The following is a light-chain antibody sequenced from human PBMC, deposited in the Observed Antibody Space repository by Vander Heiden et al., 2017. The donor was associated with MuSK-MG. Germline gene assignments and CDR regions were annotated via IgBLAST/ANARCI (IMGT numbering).Light chain of an antibody. J-gene: IGKJ5*01. Sequence: ESVLIQSPATLSLSTGERATRSCGACQIVSSYLAWYKHKPGQAPRLLIYDASHGDTGIPARFSGSHYGIYFTLTISSREPEDFAVYSCQRRGYWPPLTFGQGTRLDIK. CDR2: DAS. V-gene: IGKV3-11*01. CDR1: QIVSSY. CDR3: QRRGYWPPLT.